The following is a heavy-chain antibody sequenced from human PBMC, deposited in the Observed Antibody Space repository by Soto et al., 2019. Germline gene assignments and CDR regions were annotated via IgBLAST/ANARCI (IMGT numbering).Heavy chain of an antibody. CDR1: VGSISSGGYS. D-gene: IGHD6-19*01. V-gene: IGHV4-30-2*01. CDR3: ARGGTAVAGTGYNWLEP. J-gene: IGHJ5*02. CDR2: IYHSGST. Sequence: SETLSLTCAFSVGSISSGGYSCSWIRQPPWKGLEWIGYIYHSGSTYYNPSLKSRVTISVDRSKNQFSLKLSSVTAADTAVYYCARGGTAVAGTGYNWLEPWGQGTLVIVSS.